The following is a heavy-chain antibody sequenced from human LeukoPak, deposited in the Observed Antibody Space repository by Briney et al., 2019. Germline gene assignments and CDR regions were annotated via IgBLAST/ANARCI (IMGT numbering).Heavy chain of an antibody. J-gene: IGHJ4*02. V-gene: IGHV3-33*06. D-gene: IGHD1-26*01. CDR3: AKGGFLGSYYVWVDY. Sequence: SGRSLRLSCAASGFTFSNYGISWVRQAPGKGLEWVAVIWYDGTNKYYGDSVKGRFTISRDNSKNTLYLQMNSLRAEDTAVYYCAKGGFLGSYYVWVDYWGQGTLVTVSS. CDR2: IWYDGTNK. CDR1: GFTFSNYG.